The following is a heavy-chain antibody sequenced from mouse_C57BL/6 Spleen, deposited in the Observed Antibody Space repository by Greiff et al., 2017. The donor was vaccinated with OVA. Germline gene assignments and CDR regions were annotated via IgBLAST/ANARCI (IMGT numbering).Heavy chain of an antibody. CDR2: IDPETGGT. CDR3: TREGLYDYDGTY. Sequence: QVHVKQSGAELVRPGASVTLSCKASGYTFTDYEMHWVKQTPVHGLEWIGAIDPETGGTAYNQKFKGKAILTADKSSSTAYMELRSLTSEDSAVYYCTREGLYDYDGTYWGQGTLVTVSA. J-gene: IGHJ3*01. D-gene: IGHD2-4*01. CDR1: GYTFTDYE. V-gene: IGHV1-15*01.